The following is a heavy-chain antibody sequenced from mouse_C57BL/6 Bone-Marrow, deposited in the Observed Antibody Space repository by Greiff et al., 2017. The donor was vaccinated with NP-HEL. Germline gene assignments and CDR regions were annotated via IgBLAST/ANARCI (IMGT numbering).Heavy chain of an antibody. Sequence: QVQLQQSGAELARPGASVKLSCKASGYTFTSYGISWVKQRTGQGLEWIGEIYPRSGNTYYNEKFKGKVTLTADKSSSTAYMELRSLTSEDSAVYFCARRGQLYAMDYWGQGTSVTVSS. D-gene: IGHD3-3*01. CDR2: IYPRSGNT. CDR3: ARRGQLYAMDY. V-gene: IGHV1-81*01. J-gene: IGHJ4*01. CDR1: GYTFTSYG.